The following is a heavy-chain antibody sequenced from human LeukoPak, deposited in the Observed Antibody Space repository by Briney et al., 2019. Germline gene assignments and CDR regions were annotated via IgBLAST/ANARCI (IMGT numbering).Heavy chain of an antibody. D-gene: IGHD2-2*01. CDR1: GFTFSDYY. Sequence: PGGSLRLSCAASGFTFSDYYMSWIRQAPGKGLEWVSYISSSGSTIYYADSVKGRFTISRDNAKNSLYLQMNRLRAADTAVYYCARDQGASKADIVVVPAAYYYYYGMDVWGQGTTVTVSS. J-gene: IGHJ6*02. CDR3: ARDQGASKADIVVVPAAYYYYYGMDV. V-gene: IGHV3-11*01. CDR2: ISSSGSTI.